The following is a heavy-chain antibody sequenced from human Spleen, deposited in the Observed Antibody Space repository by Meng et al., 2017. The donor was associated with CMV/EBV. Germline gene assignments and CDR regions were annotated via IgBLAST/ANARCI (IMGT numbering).Heavy chain of an antibody. Sequence: ASVKVSCKTSGYTFAGHYMHWLRQAPGQGLEWMGWIHPNTGETNYGQNFHGRVTVTRDTSIRTVYMDLNRLRSDDTAVYYCARVESSISCYWYYWGQGTLVTVSS. J-gene: IGHJ4*02. CDR3: ARVESSISCYWYY. V-gene: IGHV1-2*02. CDR2: IHPNTGET. D-gene: IGHD2-2*01. CDR1: GYTFAGHY.